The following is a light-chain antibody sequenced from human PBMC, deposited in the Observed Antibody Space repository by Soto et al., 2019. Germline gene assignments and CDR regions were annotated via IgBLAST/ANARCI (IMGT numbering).Light chain of an antibody. CDR2: LNSDGSH. V-gene: IGLV4-69*01. CDR3: QTWGAGIRV. Sequence: QLLLTQSPSASASLGASVKLTCTLCTGHSSYAISWPQKQPEKGPRYLMKLNSDGSHSKGDGIPDRFSGSSSGAERYRAISSLQSEDEADYYCQTWGAGIRVFCGGSKLTVL. J-gene: IGLJ3*02. CDR1: TGHSSYA.